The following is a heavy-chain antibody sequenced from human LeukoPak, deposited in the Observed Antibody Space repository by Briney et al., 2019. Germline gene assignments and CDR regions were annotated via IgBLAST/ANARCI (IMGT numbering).Heavy chain of an antibody. D-gene: IGHD2-21*01. V-gene: IGHV3-23*01. J-gene: IGHJ5*01. CDR2: ISGTGGAT. Sequence: GGSLRLSCVASGFSFGTYAMSWVRQAPGKGLQWVSQISGTGGATWYAGFARDRFTISRDNSKKTLYLQMSGLRVEDTAMYYCVKDPRDTYGTNWFVSWGQGTLLIVSS. CDR3: VKDPRDTYGTNWFVS. CDR1: GFSFGTYA.